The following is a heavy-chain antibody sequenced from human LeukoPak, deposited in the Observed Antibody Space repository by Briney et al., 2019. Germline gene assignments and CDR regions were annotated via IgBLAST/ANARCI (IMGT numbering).Heavy chain of an antibody. CDR1: GFTFRSYG. CDR2: IWHNGAIK. V-gene: IGHV3-33*01. Sequence: GGSLRLSCAASGFTFRSYGVHWVRQAPGKGLEWVSLIWHNGAIKYYADSVKGRFTISRDSAKNSLYLQMNSLRAEDTAVYYCARDRTGTTRIRRYYYYYMDVWGKGTTVTVSS. D-gene: IGHD1-1*01. J-gene: IGHJ6*03. CDR3: ARDRTGTTRIRRYYYYYMDV.